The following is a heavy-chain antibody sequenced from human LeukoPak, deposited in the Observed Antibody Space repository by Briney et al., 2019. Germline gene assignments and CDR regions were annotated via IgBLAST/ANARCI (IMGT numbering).Heavy chain of an antibody. CDR1: GGSMSNYYISSDS. D-gene: IGHD7-27*01. Sequence: SETLSLTCTVPGGSMSNYYISSDSGSWIRERTGEGLEWIGYMKYNTSITYNPSLKSRVTISVHTSKTQLSLKLTSVTAADTAVYYCARVRPPSELGIFHVAFDIWGQATMVTVSS. J-gene: IGHJ3*02. CDR2: MKYNTSI. CDR3: ARVRPPSELGIFHVAFDI. V-gene: IGHV4-61*05.